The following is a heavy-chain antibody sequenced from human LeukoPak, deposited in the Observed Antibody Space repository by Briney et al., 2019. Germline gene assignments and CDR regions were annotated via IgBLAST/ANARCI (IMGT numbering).Heavy chain of an antibody. CDR1: GGSFSGYY. J-gene: IGHJ4*02. Sequence: PSETLSLTCAVYGGSFSGYYGSWIRQPPGKGLEWIGEINHSGSTNYNPSLKSRVTISVDTSKNQFSLKLSSVTAADTAVYYCARSTRWYFDYWGQGTLVTVSS. V-gene: IGHV4-34*01. CDR2: INHSGST. D-gene: IGHD2-2*01. CDR3: ARSTRWYFDY.